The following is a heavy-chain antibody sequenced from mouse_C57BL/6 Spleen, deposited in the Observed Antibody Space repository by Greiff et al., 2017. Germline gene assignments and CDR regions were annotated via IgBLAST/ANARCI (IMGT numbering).Heavy chain of an antibody. CDR2: INPSNGGT. J-gene: IGHJ3*01. D-gene: IGHD3-2*02. V-gene: IGHV1-53*01. CDR1: GYTFTSYW. Sequence: VQLQQPGTELVKPGASVKLSCKASGYTFTSYWMHWVKRRPGQGLEWIGNINPSNGGTHYNEKFKCKATLTVDKSSGTAYMQLSSLTSEDSAVYYCARAGSSVFAYWGQGTLVTVSA. CDR3: ARAGSSVFAY.